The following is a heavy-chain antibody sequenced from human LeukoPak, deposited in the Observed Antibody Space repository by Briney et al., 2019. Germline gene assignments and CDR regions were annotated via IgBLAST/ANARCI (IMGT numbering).Heavy chain of an antibody. CDR3: TRDGGDSVYSAFDI. CDR1: GFTFSSYS. D-gene: IGHD3-16*01. CDR2: IRRRINSSTT. J-gene: IGHJ3*02. Sequence: GSLRLSCAASGFTFSSYSMNWVRQAPGKGLEWVGRIRRRINSSTTEYAASVKDRFIISRDDSRNSLYLHMNSLKTEDTAVYHCTRDGGDSVYSAFDIWGQGTMVTVSS. V-gene: IGHV3-72*01.